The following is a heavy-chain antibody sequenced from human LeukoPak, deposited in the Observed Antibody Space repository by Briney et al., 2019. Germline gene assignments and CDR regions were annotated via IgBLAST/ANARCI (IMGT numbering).Heavy chain of an antibody. CDR2: ISCDGSNK. CDR1: GFTFSSYG. V-gene: IGHV3-30*18. Sequence: GGSLRLSCAASGFTFSSYGMHWVRQAPGKGLEWVAVISCDGSNKYYADSVKGRFTISRDNSKNTLYLQMNSLRAEDTAVYYCANIGATTSGSYFDYWGQGTLVTVSS. CDR3: ANIGATTSGSYFDY. D-gene: IGHD1-26*01. J-gene: IGHJ4*02.